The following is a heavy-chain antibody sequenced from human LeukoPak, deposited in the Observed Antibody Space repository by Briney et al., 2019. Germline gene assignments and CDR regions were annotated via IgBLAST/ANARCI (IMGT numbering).Heavy chain of an antibody. V-gene: IGHV4-59*12. D-gene: IGHD6-13*01. CDR3: ASSPRWGAAGTGKAFDY. CDR2: IYYSGST. J-gene: IGHJ4*02. Sequence: SETLSLTCTVSGGSISSYYWSWIRQPPGKGLEWIGYIYYSGSTNYNPSLKSRVTISVDKSKNQFSLKLSSVTAADTAVYYCASSPRWGAAGTGKAFDYWGQGTLVTVSS. CDR1: GGSISSYY.